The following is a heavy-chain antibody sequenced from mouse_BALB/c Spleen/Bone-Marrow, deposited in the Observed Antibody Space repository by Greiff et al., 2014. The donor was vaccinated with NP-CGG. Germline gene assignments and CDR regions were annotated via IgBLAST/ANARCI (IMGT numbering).Heavy chain of an antibody. D-gene: IGHD1-1*01. CDR3: ARKGSYGSSWFAY. V-gene: IGHV2-2*02. CDR1: GFSLTTYG. CDR2: IWSGGNT. Sequence: QVQLQQSGPGLVQPSQSLSITCTVSGFSLTTYGVHWVRLSPGKGLEWLGVIWSGGNTDYNAIFISRLSITKDNSKSQVFLKMNSLQANDTAIYYCARKGSYGSSWFAYWGQGTLVTVSA. J-gene: IGHJ3*01.